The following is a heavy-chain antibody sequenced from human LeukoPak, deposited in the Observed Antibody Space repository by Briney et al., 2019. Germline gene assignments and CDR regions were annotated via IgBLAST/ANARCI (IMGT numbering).Heavy chain of an antibody. CDR1: GFTFSSYS. CDR2: ISSSSSYI. Sequence: GGSLRLSCAASGFTFSSYSMNWVRQAPGKGLEWVSSISSSSSYIYYADSVKGRFTISRDNAKNSLYLQMNSLRAEDTAAYYCARSADMITFGGVILPINFDYWGQGTLVTVSS. D-gene: IGHD3-16*01. V-gene: IGHV3-21*01. CDR3: ARSADMITFGGVILPINFDY. J-gene: IGHJ4*02.